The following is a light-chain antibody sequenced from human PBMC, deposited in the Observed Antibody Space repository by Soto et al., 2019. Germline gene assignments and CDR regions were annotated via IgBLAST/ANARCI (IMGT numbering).Light chain of an antibody. J-gene: IGKJ2*01. Sequence: AIQMTQSPSSLSASVGDRVTITCRASQGIKNDLGWYQQRPGKGPKLLIYAASSLQSGVPSRFSGSGSGTECTLTISSLQPEDFATYYCLQDYNSSYPFGQGTKLEIK. CDR1: QGIKND. V-gene: IGKV1-6*01. CDR2: AAS. CDR3: LQDYNSSYP.